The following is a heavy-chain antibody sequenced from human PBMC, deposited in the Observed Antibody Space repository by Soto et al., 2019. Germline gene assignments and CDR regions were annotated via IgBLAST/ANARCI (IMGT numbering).Heavy chain of an antibody. D-gene: IGHD6-13*01. V-gene: IGHV4-31*03. Sequence: QVQLQQSGPGLVKPSQTLSLTCTVSGVTVSSDAYYWSWIRQHPGKGLEWIGNIYHTGSTYYTPSLKSRLVISLDTSKNQFSLRLSSVTAADTAVYLCARYRFSGSRWSKSDYWGQGTLVTVSS. CDR3: ARYRFSGSRWSKSDY. CDR1: GVTVSSDAYY. J-gene: IGHJ4*02. CDR2: IYHTGST.